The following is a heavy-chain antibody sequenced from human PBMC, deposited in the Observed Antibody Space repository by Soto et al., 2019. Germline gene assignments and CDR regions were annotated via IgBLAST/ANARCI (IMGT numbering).Heavy chain of an antibody. CDR2: IIPIFGTA. Sequence: VASVKVSCKASGGTFSSYAISWVRQAPGQGLEWMGGIIPIFGTANYAQKFQGRVTITADESTSTAYMELSSLRSEDTAVYDCARGLENCSGGSCYSNYPNYYYGMDVWG. V-gene: IGHV1-69*13. D-gene: IGHD2-15*01. CDR3: ARGLENCSGGSCYSNYPNYYYGMDV. J-gene: IGHJ6*02. CDR1: GGTFSSYA.